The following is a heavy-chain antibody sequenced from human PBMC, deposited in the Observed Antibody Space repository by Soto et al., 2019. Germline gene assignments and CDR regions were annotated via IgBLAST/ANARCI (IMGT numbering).Heavy chain of an antibody. D-gene: IGHD3-3*01. V-gene: IGHV3-49*03. CDR1: GFTFGDYA. J-gene: IGHJ4*02. CDR2: IRSKAYGGTT. CDR3: TRTHYDFWSGYYGPYFDY. Sequence: GGSLRLSCTASGFTFGDYAMSWFRQAPGKGLEWVGFIRSKAYGGTTEYAASVKGRFTISRDDSKSITYLQMNSLKTEDTALYYCTRTHYDFWSGYYGPYFDYWGQGTLVTVSS.